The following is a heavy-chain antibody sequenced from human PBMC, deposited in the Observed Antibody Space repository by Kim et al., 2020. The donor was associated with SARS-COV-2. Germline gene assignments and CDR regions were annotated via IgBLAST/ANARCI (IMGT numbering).Heavy chain of an antibody. D-gene: IGHD1-26*01. Sequence: SETLSLTCTVSGGSISSSSYYWGWIRQPPGKGLEWIGSIYYSGSTYYNPSLKSRVTISVDTSKNQFSLKLSSVTAADTAVYYCARHSGSYSYWGQGTLVTVSS. CDR1: GGSISSSSYY. J-gene: IGHJ4*02. CDR3: ARHSGSYSY. CDR2: IYYSGST. V-gene: IGHV4-39*01.